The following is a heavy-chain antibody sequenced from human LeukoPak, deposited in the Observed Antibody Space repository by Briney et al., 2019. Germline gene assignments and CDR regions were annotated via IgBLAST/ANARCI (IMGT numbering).Heavy chain of an antibody. Sequence: GASVKVSCKASGGTFSSYAINWVRQAPGQGLEWMGRIIPIFGTANYAQKFQGRVTITTDESTSTAYMELSSLRSEDTAVYYCARGEVADDYYYYYYMDVWGKGTTVTVSS. J-gene: IGHJ6*03. V-gene: IGHV1-69*05. CDR2: IIPIFGTA. CDR1: GGTFSSYA. D-gene: IGHD6-13*01. CDR3: ARGEVADDYYYYYYMDV.